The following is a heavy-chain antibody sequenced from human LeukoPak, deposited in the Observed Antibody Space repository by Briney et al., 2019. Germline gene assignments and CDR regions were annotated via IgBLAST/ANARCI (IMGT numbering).Heavy chain of an antibody. CDR3: ARDPSGYFNY. J-gene: IGHJ4*02. V-gene: IGHV4-61*01. CDR2: IYYSGST. CDR1: GGSVSSGNYY. Sequence: SETLSLTCTVSGGSVSSGNYYWSWIRQPPGKGLDGIGYIYYSGSTNYNPSLKSRVTISVDTSKNQFSLRLSSVTAADTAVYYCARDPSGYFNYWGQGTLATVSS. D-gene: IGHD3-22*01.